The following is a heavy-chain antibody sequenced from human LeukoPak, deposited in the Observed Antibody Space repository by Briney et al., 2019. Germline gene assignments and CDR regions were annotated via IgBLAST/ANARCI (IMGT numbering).Heavy chain of an antibody. V-gene: IGHV4-59*10. J-gene: IGHJ4*02. CDR3: ALSLWFGELSGLGY. CDR1: GGSFSGYY. Sequence: SETLSLTCAVYGGSFSGYYWSWIRQPAGTALEWIGRIYTSGTITYNPSLKSRVTISVDTSKNQFSLKLSSVTAADTAVYYCALSLWFGELSGLGYWGQGTLVTVSS. D-gene: IGHD3-10*01. CDR2: IYTSGTI.